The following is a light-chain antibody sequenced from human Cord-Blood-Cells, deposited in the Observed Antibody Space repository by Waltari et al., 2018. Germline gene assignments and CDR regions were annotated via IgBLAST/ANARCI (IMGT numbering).Light chain of an antibody. CDR1: QSVSSSY. J-gene: IGKJ4*01. V-gene: IGKV3-20*01. Sequence: EIVLTQSPGTLSSSPGERATRSCRASQSVSSSYLAWYQQKPGQAPRLLIYGASSRATGIPDRFSGSGSGTDFTLTISRLEPEDFAVYYCQQYGSSPLTFGGGTKVEIK. CDR2: GAS. CDR3: QQYGSSPLT.